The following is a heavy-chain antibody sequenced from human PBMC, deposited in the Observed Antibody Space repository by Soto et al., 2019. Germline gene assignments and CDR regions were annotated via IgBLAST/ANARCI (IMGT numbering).Heavy chain of an antibody. CDR2: FYGGST. CDR3: AGDSRSAEGWLDP. J-gene: IGHJ5*02. Sequence: KPSETLSLTCTVSGASTSGYFWTWIRQPPGKGLEWIGYFYGGSTNYNPSLKSRATISMAPSKNHFSLNLMSVTAADTAVYYCAGDSRSAEGWLDPWGQGMLVTVSS. V-gene: IGHV4-59*01. CDR1: GASTSGYF. D-gene: IGHD1-26*01.